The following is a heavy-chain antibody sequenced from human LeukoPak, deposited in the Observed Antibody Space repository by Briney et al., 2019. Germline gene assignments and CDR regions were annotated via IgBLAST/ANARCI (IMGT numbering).Heavy chain of an antibody. CDR3: ARDRNSGSSLDI. CDR2: IYPYSGDT. V-gene: IGHV1-2*02. J-gene: IGHJ3*02. CDR1: GYTFTGYY. Sequence: ASVTVSCKASGYTFTGYYIHWVRQAPGQGLEWMGWIYPYSGDTSCAQNFQGRVTMTRDTSISTAYMELSSLKSDDTAVYYCARDRNSGSSLDIWGQGTMLTVSS. D-gene: IGHD6-6*01.